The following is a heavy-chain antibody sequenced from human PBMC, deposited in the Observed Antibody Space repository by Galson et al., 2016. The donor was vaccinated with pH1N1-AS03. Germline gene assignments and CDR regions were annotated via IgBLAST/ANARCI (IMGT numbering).Heavy chain of an antibody. V-gene: IGHV1-69*13. CDR1: GGTFGNFV. CDR3: TRGVGATPYHFYGMDV. J-gene: IGHJ6*02. D-gene: IGHD1-26*01. Sequence: SVKVSCKAAGGTFGNFVFTWVRQAPGQGLEWMGGIIPIFHTTKYAQKFQGRVTITADESTTTAYMDLSSLGPEDTALYYCTRGVGATPYHFYGMDVWGQGTTVAVSS. CDR2: IIPIFHTT.